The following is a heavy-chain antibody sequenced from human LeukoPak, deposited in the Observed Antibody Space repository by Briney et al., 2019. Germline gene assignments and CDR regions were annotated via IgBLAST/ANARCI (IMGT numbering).Heavy chain of an antibody. V-gene: IGHV1-2*06. CDR3: ARDRDSSGYYLNWFDP. D-gene: IGHD3-22*01. CDR1: GYTFTGYY. CDR2: INPNSGGT. J-gene: IGHJ5*02. Sequence: GASVKVSCKASGYTFTGYYMHWVRQAPGQGLEWMGRINPNSGGTNYAQKFRGRVTMTRDTSISTAYMELGRLRSDDTAVYYCARDRDSSGYYLNWFDPWGQGTLVTVSS.